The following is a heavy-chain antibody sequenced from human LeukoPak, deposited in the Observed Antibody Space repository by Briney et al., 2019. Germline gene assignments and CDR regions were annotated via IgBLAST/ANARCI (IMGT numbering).Heavy chain of an antibody. CDR3: ARITFGGVIVIWYFDY. D-gene: IGHD3-16*02. V-gene: IGHV1-2*02. CDR2: INPNSGGT. J-gene: IGHJ4*02. CDR1: GYTFTGYY. Sequence: VASVKVSCKASGYTFTGYYMHWVRQAPGQGLEWMGWINPNSGGTNYAQKFQGRVTMTRDTSISTAYMELSRLRSDDTAVYYCARITFGGVIVIWYFDYWGQGTLVTVSS.